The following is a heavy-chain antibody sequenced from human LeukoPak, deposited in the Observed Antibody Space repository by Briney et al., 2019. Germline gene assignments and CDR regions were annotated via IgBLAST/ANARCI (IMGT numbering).Heavy chain of an antibody. D-gene: IGHD5-18*01. CDR3: ASGGNSYGFDY. V-gene: IGHV4-30-2*01. CDR1: GGSISSGGYS. CDR2: IYHNGNT. Sequence: SQTLSLTCAVSGGSISSGGYSWSWIRQPPGKGLEWIGYIYHNGNTYYSPSLKSRVTISVDRSKNQLSLKLSSVTAADTAMYYCASGGNSYGFDYWGQGTLVTVSS. J-gene: IGHJ4*02.